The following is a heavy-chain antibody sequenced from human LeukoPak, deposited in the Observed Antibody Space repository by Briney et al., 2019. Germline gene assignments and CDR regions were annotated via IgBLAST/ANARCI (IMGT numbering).Heavy chain of an antibody. V-gene: IGHV3-7*01. CDR1: GFTFSNYY. CDR3: TRVIVAVPGYFDYFDF. D-gene: IGHD6-19*01. J-gene: IGHJ4*02. CDR2: INEDGSNK. Sequence: GSLRLSCAASGFTFSNYYMRWIRQAPGKGLEWVANINEDGSNKWHLGSVKGRFTVSRDNARNSLYLQMNSLGAEDTAVYYCTRVIVAVPGYFDYFDFWGQGALVTVSS.